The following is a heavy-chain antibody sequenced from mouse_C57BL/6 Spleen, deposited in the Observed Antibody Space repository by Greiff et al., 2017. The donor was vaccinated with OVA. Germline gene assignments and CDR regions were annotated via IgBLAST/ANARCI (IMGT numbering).Heavy chain of an antibody. J-gene: IGHJ4*01. Sequence: QVQLKQPGAELVRPGSSVKLSCKASGYTFTSYWMDWVKQRPGQGLEWIGNIYPSDSETHYNQKFKDKATLTVDKSSSTAYMQLSSLTSEDSAGYYCARSDYDEGVDYYAMDYWGQGTSVTVSS. CDR2: IYPSDSET. CDR1: GYTFTSYW. D-gene: IGHD2-4*01. V-gene: IGHV1-61*01. CDR3: ARSDYDEGVDYYAMDY.